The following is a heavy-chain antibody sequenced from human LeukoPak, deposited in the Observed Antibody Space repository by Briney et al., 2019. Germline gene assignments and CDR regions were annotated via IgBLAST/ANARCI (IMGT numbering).Heavy chain of an antibody. CDR2: VYFSGST. Sequence: SETLSLTCTVSGGSINGYYWSWIRQPPGKGLEWIGYVYFSGSTNYNPSLKSRVTISVGTSKNQFSLKLSSVTAADTAVYYCARSTNGYSYGYDYWGQGTLVTVSS. CDR1: GGSINGYY. V-gene: IGHV4-59*01. J-gene: IGHJ4*02. D-gene: IGHD5-18*01. CDR3: ARSTNGYSYGYDY.